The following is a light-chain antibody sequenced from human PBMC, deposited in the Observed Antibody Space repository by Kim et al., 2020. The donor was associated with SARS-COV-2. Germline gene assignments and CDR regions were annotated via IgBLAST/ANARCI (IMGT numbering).Light chain of an antibody. CDR3: KQYEYGDSKT. CDR1: QRINKIY. V-gene: IGKV3-20*01. CDR2: GAS. J-gene: IGKJ1*01. Sequence: PGERAAHSSKTGQRINKIYFAWYQHSPGQAPRLRLFGASNRAGGIPDRLSARGSGTDFTLTITRLEPDDFAVYYCKQYEYGDSKTFGQETKVDIK.